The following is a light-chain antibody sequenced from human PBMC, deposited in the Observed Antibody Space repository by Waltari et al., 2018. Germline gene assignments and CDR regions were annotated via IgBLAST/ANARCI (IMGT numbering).Light chain of an antibody. CDR2: KAN. CDR3: ALYMGSGIWV. V-gene: IGLV8-61*01. CDR1: SGSLSTTSY. J-gene: IGLJ3*02. Sequence: QTVVTQEPSLSVSPGGTVTLTCALSSGSLSTTSYATWYQQTPGPAPRTLVYKANARSSGVPDRFSGSILGNTAALTITGAQADDESDDYCALYMGSGIWVFGGGTRLTVL.